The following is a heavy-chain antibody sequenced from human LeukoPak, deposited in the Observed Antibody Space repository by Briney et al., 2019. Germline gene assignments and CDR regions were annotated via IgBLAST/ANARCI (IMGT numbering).Heavy chain of an antibody. CDR1: GGSISSYY. D-gene: IGHD5-18*01. CDR2: IYYSGST. Sequence: PSETLSLTCTVSGGSISSYYWSWIRQPPGKGLEWIGYIYYSGSTNYNPSLKSRVTISVDTSKNQFPLKLSSVTAADTAVYYCARGVLWLDTAMVTAWFDPWGQGTLVTVSS. J-gene: IGHJ5*02. V-gene: IGHV4-59*01. CDR3: ARGVLWLDTAMVTAWFDP.